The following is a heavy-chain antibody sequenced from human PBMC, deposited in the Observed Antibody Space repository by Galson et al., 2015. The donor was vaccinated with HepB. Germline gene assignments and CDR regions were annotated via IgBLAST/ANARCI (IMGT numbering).Heavy chain of an antibody. V-gene: IGHV6-1*01. J-gene: IGHJ4*02. CDR2: TYYRSKWYN. D-gene: IGHD3-22*01. Sequence: CAISGDSVSSNSAAWNWIRQSPSRGLEWLGRTYYRSKWYNDYAVSVKSRITINPATSKNQFSLRLNSVTPEDTAVYYCAREWGHPHYYDSSGNYYYFDYWNQGTLVTVTS. CDR1: GDSVSSNSAA. CDR3: AREWGHPHYYDSSGNYYYFDY.